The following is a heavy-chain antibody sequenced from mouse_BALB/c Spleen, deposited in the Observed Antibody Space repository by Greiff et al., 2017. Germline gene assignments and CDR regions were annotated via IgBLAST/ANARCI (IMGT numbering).Heavy chain of an antibody. CDR3: ARVDYGNVDWYFDV. J-gene: IGHJ1*01. V-gene: IGHV14-3*02. Sequence: EVQLKQSGAELVKPGASVKLSCTASGFNIKDTYMHWVKQRPEQGLEWIGRIDPANGNTKYDPKFQGKATITADTSSNTAYLQLSSLTSEDTAVYYCARVDYGNVDWYFDVWGAGTTVTVSS. CDR1: GFNIKDTY. CDR2: IDPANGNT. D-gene: IGHD2-1*01.